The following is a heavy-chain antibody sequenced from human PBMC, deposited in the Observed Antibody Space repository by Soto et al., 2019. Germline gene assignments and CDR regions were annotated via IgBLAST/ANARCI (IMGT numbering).Heavy chain of an antibody. J-gene: IGHJ4*02. CDR2: ISAYNGNT. D-gene: IGHD3-16*01. V-gene: IGHV1-18*01. Sequence: QVQLVQSGAEVKKPGASVKVSCKASGYTFTSYGISWVRQAPGQGLEWMGWISAYNGNTNYAQKLQGRVTMTTDTYTSTAYRDLRSLRSDDTAVYYCARDLLLGPYIWGSYDYWGQGTLVTVSS. CDR1: GYTFTSYG. CDR3: ARDLLLGPYIWGSYDY.